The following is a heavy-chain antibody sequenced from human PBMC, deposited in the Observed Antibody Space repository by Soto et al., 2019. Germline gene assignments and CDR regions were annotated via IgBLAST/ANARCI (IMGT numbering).Heavy chain of an antibody. CDR1: GGSISSYY. D-gene: IGHD6-6*01. CDR2: IYTSGST. V-gene: IGHV4-4*07. Sequence: PSETLSPTCTVSGGSISSYYWSWIRQPAGKGLEWIGRIYTSGSTNYNPSLKSRVTMSVDTSKNQFSLKLSSVTAADTAVYYCARDGLYSSSPEFDYWGQGTLVTVSS. J-gene: IGHJ4*02. CDR3: ARDGLYSSSPEFDY.